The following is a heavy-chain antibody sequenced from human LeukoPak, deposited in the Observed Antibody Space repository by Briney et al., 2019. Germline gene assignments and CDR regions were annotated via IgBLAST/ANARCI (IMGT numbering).Heavy chain of an antibody. CDR1: GGSMSSHF. CDR2: VHTNGNR. J-gene: IGHJ5*01. D-gene: IGHD2-2*01. CDR3: ARDEQRECRDSACYDWFDS. Sequence: SETLSLTCTVSGGSMSSHFWSWIRQPAGKGLEWIGRVHTNGNRNFNPSLRGRLIMSVDASKSQLSLNLRSVTAADTAVYYCARDEQRECRDSACYDWFDSWGHGTLVTVSS. V-gene: IGHV4-4*07.